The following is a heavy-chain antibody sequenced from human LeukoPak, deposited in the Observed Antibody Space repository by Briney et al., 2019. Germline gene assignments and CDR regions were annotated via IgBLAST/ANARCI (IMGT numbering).Heavy chain of an antibody. D-gene: IGHD3-10*01. Sequence: PGGSLRLSCAASGFTFSSYWMHWVRQAPGKGLVWVSHISSVGSTTTYADSVKGRFTISRDNAKNTLYLQMNSLRAEDTAVYYCARDSGTWDFDYWGQGTLVTVSS. V-gene: IGHV3-74*01. CDR1: GFTFSSYW. CDR2: ISSVGSTT. CDR3: ARDSGTWDFDY. J-gene: IGHJ4*02.